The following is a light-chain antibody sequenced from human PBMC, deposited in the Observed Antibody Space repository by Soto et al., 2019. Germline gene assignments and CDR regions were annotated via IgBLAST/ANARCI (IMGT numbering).Light chain of an antibody. CDR1: QSVSDY. Sequence: EIVLTQSPATLSLSPGERATLSCRASQSVSDYLAWYQQKPGQAPRLLIYDASNRATGIPPRFGGSGSGTDFTLTSSSLQPEDFAVYYCQQRSNWPITFGQGTRVEIK. J-gene: IGKJ5*01. CDR2: DAS. V-gene: IGKV3-11*01. CDR3: QQRSNWPIT.